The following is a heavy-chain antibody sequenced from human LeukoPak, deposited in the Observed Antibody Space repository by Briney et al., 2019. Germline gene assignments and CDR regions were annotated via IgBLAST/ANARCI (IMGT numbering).Heavy chain of an antibody. Sequence: PGGSLRLSCAASGFTFSSYGMHWVRQAPGKGLEWVAFKRYDGSNKYYADSVKGRFTISRDNSKNTLYLQMNSLRAEVTAVYYCAKVGGSAVTKTRWYFDLWGRGTLVTVSS. V-gene: IGHV3-30*02. J-gene: IGHJ2*01. D-gene: IGHD4-17*01. CDR1: GFTFSSYG. CDR3: AKVGGSAVTKTRWYFDL. CDR2: KRYDGSNK.